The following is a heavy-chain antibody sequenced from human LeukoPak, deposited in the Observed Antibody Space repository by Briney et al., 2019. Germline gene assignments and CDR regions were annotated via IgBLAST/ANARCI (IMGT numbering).Heavy chain of an antibody. J-gene: IGHJ5*02. Sequence: SETLSLTCTVSGGSISSSGYYWSWIRQPPGKGLEWIGSIYYSGTTYYNPSLKSRVTISVDTSKNQFSLKLRSVTAADTAVYHCARKGYDTCGKWFDPWGQGTLVTVSS. V-gene: IGHV4-39*01. CDR1: GGSISSSGYY. D-gene: IGHD3-22*01. CDR2: IYYSGTT. CDR3: ARKGYDTCGKWFDP.